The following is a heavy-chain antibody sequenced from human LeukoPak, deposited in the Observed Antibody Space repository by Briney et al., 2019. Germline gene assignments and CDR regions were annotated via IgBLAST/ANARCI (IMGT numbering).Heavy chain of an antibody. J-gene: IGHJ4*02. Sequence: GASVKVSCKASGYTFTSYYMHWVRQAPGQGLEWMEIINPSGGSTSYAQEFQGRVTMTRDMSTSAVYMELSSLRSEDMAVYYCARGWATDYWGQGTLVTVSS. D-gene: IGHD5-12*01. CDR1: GYTFTSYY. V-gene: IGHV1-46*01. CDR3: ARGWATDY. CDR2: INPSGGST.